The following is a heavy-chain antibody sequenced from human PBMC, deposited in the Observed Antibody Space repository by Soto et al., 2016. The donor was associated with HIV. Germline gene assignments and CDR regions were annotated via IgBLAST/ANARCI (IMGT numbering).Heavy chain of an antibody. CDR2: IFYSGST. CDR3: ARDSRGIAVTDV. D-gene: IGHD6-19*01. J-gene: IGHJ6*04. Sequence: QVQLLESGPGLVKPSETLSLTCSVSGGSINTYYWSWIRQPPGKGLEWIGYIFYSGSTNYNPSLKSRVTMSVDTSKNQFSLKVRSVTAADTAVYYYARDSRGIAVTDVWGKGTAVTVSS. V-gene: IGHV4-59*01. CDR1: GGSINTYY.